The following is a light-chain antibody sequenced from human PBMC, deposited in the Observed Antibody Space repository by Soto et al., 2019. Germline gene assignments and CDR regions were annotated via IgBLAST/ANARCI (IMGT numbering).Light chain of an antibody. CDR3: QQYGSSQGT. CDR1: QSVRISY. J-gene: IGKJ1*01. V-gene: IGKV3-20*01. CDR2: GAY. Sequence: EIGLTQSPGTLSLSPGERATLSCRASQSVRISYLAWYQQKPGQAPRLLIYGAYSRATGIPDRFSGSGSGTDFTLTLSRLEPEDFAVYYCQQYGSSQGTFGPGPQGEIK.